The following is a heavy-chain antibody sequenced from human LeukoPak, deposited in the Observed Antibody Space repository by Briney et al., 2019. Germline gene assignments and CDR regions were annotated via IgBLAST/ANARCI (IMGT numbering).Heavy chain of an antibody. CDR2: IKTDASEK. Sequence: PGGSLRLSCATSGFIFSNCWMTWVRQAPGKGLEWVANIKTDASEKYYADSVKGRFTISRDNAKMSLYLQMNSLRVEDTAVYYCARICSSTSCFYAFDIWGQGTMVTVSS. D-gene: IGHD2-2*01. CDR1: GFIFSNCW. CDR3: ARICSSTSCFYAFDI. J-gene: IGHJ3*02. V-gene: IGHV3-7*01.